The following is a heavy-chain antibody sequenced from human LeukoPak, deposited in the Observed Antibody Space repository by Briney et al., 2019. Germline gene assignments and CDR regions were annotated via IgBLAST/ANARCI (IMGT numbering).Heavy chain of an antibody. CDR1: GFTFSSYG. J-gene: IGHJ6*03. D-gene: IGHD2-21*01. V-gene: IGHV3-30*02. Sequence: GGSLRLSCAASGFTFSSYGMHWVRQAPGKGLEWVAFIRYDGSNKYYADSVKGRFTISRDNSKNTLYLQMNSLRAEDTAVYYCAKDIRSHYYYYMDVWGKGTTVTISS. CDR2: IRYDGSNK. CDR3: AKDIRSHYYYYMDV.